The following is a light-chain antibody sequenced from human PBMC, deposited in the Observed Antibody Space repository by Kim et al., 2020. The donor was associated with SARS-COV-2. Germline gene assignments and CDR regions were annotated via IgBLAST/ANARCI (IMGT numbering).Light chain of an antibody. J-gene: IGLJ2*01. V-gene: IGLV3-9*01. CDR2: RDS. Sequence: VSVARGQRARITCGGNNIGSKNVHWYQKKPGKAPVLVIYRDSNRPSGIPEGFSGSNSGNTATLTISRAQAGDEADYYCQVWDSSVVFGGGTQLTVL. CDR3: QVWDSSVV. CDR1: NIGSKN.